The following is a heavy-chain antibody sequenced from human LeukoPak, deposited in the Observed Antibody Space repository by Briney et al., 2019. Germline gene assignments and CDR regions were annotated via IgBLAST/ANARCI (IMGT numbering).Heavy chain of an antibody. CDR3: ARVSSYYYGSGGYYGDYFDY. Sequence: AASVKVSCKASGYTFTSYGISWVRQAPGQGLEWMGWISAYNGNTNYAQKLQGRVTMTTDTSTSTAYMGLRSLRSDDTSVYYWARVSSYYYGSGGYYGDYFDYWGQGTLVTVSS. D-gene: IGHD3-10*01. V-gene: IGHV1-18*01. CDR1: GYTFTSYG. CDR2: ISAYNGNT. J-gene: IGHJ4*02.